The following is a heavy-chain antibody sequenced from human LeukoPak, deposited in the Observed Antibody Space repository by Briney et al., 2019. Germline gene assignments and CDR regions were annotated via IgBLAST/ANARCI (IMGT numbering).Heavy chain of an antibody. CDR1: GGTFSSYA. J-gene: IGHJ5*02. V-gene: IGHV1-69*06. D-gene: IGHD2-2*01. CDR3: ARLNSTSWYNWFDP. Sequence: ASVKVSCKASGGTFSSYAISWVRQAPGQGLEWMGGIIPIFGTANYAQKFQGRVTITADKSTSTAYMELSSLGSEDTAVYYCARLNSTSWYNWFDPWGQGTLVTVSS. CDR2: IIPIFGTA.